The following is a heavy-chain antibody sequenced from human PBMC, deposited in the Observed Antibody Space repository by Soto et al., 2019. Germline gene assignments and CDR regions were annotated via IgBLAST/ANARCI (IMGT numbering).Heavy chain of an antibody. V-gene: IGHV3-33*01. Sequence: QVQLVESGGGVVQPGRSLRLSCAASGFTFSSYGMHWVRQAPGKGLEWVAVIWYDGSNKYYADSVKGRFTISRDNSKNTLYLKMSSLRAEDTAVYYCARDGKGSGWYLGYWGQGTLVTVSS. CDR3: ARDGKGSGWYLGY. J-gene: IGHJ4*02. CDR2: IWYDGSNK. CDR1: GFTFSSYG. D-gene: IGHD6-19*01.